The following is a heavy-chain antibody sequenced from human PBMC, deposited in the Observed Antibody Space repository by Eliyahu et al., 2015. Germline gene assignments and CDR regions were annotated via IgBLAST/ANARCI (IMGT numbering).Heavy chain of an antibody. J-gene: IGHJ4*02. V-gene: IGHV3-23*01. D-gene: IGHD6-13*01. Sequence: EVQLLESGGGLVQPGGSLRLSCAASGFXFSSYAMGWVRQAPGKGLEWVSAISGSGGSTYYADSVKGRFTISRDNSKNTLYLQMNSLRAEDTAVYYCAKDQDPGYSSSHFDYWGQGTLVTVSS. CDR1: GFXFSSYA. CDR2: ISGSGGST. CDR3: AKDQDPGYSSSHFDY.